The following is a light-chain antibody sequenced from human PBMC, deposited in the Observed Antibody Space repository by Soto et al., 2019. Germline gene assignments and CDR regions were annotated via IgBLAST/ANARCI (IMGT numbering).Light chain of an antibody. CDR1: QTIDNK. CDR2: GAS. J-gene: IGKJ1*01. Sequence: IVMSQSPATLSVSPGERATLSCRASQTIDNKLAWYQQRPGQAPRLLIYGASIRATGIPARFSGSGSGTEFTLTISCLQSDDFGVYYCQQYKDWRTFGQGTNVDIK. V-gene: IGKV3-15*01. CDR3: QQYKDWRT.